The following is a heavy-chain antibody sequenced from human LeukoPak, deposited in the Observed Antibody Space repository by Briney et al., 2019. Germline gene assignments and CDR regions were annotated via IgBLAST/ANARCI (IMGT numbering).Heavy chain of an antibody. Sequence: ASVKVSCKASGYTFTGYYIHWVRQAPGQGLEWMAWINPNSGATNYAQKFQGRVTMTRDTSISTAYMELSRLTSDDTAVYYCARERGGNSPFDSWGQGTLVTVSS. V-gene: IGHV1-2*02. CDR1: GYTFTGYY. J-gene: IGHJ4*02. D-gene: IGHD4-23*01. CDR3: ARERGGNSPFDS. CDR2: INPNSGAT.